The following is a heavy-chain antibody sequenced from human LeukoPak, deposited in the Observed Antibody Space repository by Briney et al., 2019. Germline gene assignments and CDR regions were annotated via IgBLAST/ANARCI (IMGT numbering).Heavy chain of an antibody. Sequence: PGGSLRLSCAASGFTFSSYAMHWVRQAPGKGLEWVAVISYDGSNKYYADSVKGRFTISRDNSKNTLYLQMNSLRAEDTAVYYCARNPPGIVVVISWFDPWGQGTLVTVSS. CDR1: GFTFSSYA. V-gene: IGHV3-30*04. CDR3: ARNPPGIVVVISWFDP. D-gene: IGHD3-22*01. J-gene: IGHJ5*02. CDR2: ISYDGSNK.